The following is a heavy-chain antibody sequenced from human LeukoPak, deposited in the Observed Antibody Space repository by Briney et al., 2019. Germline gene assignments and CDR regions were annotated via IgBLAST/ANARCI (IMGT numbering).Heavy chain of an antibody. Sequence: GASVKVSCKASGGTFSSYAISWVRQAPGQGLEWMGRIIPILGIANYAQKFQGRVTITADKSTSTAYMELSSLRSEDTAVYYCASPGYCGGDCHRFDYWGQGTLVTVSS. CDR3: ASPGYCGGDCHRFDY. D-gene: IGHD2-21*02. V-gene: IGHV1-69*04. CDR1: GGTFSSYA. J-gene: IGHJ4*02. CDR2: IIPILGIA.